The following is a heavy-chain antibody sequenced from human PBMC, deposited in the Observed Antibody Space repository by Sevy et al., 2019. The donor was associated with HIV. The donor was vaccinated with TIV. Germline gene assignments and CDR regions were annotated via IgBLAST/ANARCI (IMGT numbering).Heavy chain of an antibody. CDR3: ARFVGYCSGGRCSIIDF. Sequence: GGSLRLSCAASGFSLSDHAVSWVRQTPGKGLEWLAVISYNGRNRYYADSVKGRSTISKDYSKNTLYLQLNSLRAEDTAEYYCARFVGYCSGGRCSIIDFWGQGTLVTVSS. J-gene: IGHJ4*02. V-gene: IGHV3-30*04. D-gene: IGHD2-15*01. CDR1: GFSLSDHA. CDR2: ISYNGRNR.